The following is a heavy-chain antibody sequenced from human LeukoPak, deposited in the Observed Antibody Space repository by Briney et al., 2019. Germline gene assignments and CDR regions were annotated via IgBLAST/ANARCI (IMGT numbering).Heavy chain of an antibody. J-gene: IGHJ4*02. D-gene: IGHD2/OR15-2a*01. CDR2: IKSKTGGGTT. Sequence: PGGSLRLSCAASGFTFSNAWMSWVRQAPGKELEWVGRIKSKTGGGTTDYAAPVKGRFTISRDDSKNTLYLQMNSLKTEDTAVYYCTTYLSWGQGTLVTVSS. CDR1: GFTFSNAW. CDR3: TTYLS. V-gene: IGHV3-15*01.